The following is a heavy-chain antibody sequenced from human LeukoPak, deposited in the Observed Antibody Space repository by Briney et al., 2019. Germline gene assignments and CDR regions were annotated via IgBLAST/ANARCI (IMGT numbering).Heavy chain of an antibody. J-gene: IGHJ6*02. D-gene: IGHD3-16*01. Sequence: PGGSLRLSCSASGFTFSSYWMSWVRQAPGKGLEWVANIKQDGSEKYYVDSVKGRFTISRDNAKNSLSLQMNYLRAEDTAVYYCAREGEVEGMDVWGQGTTVTVSS. CDR1: GFTFSSYW. CDR3: AREGEVEGMDV. CDR2: IKQDGSEK. V-gene: IGHV3-7*01.